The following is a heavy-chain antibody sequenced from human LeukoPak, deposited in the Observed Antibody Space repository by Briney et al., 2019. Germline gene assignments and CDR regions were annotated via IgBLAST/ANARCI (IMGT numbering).Heavy chain of an antibody. V-gene: IGHV1-69*04. D-gene: IGHD2-15*01. J-gene: IGHJ6*02. CDR3: ARYIHPQGLIGYAMDV. CDR1: GGPFNSYA. Sequence: ASAKVSCKASGGPFNSYAINWVRQAPGQGLEWMGRIIVILGKVNYAQKFQGRLTITADKSTRTAYMDLSNLASEDTAIYFCARYIHPQGLIGYAMDVWGQGTTVIVSS. CDR2: IIVILGKV.